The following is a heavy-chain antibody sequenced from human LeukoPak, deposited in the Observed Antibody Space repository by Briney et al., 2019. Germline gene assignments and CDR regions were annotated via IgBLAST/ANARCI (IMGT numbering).Heavy chain of an antibody. CDR1: GFTFSTYA. CDR3: AKDRSAAGIIDY. V-gene: IGHV3-23*01. J-gene: IGHJ4*02. D-gene: IGHD6-13*01. Sequence: GGSLRLSCAASGFTFSTYAVTWVRQAPGKGLEWVSGISGSGGRTYYADSVKGRFTISRDNSKDTLYLQMSSLRAEDTAVYYCAKDRSAAGIIDYWGQGTLVTVSS. CDR2: ISGSGGRT.